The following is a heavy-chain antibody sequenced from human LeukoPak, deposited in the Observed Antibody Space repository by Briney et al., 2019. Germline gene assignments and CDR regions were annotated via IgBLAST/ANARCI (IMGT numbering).Heavy chain of an antibody. J-gene: IGHJ3*02. CDR2: FDPEDGET. V-gene: IGHV1-24*01. CDR1: GYTLTELS. D-gene: IGHD2-2*02. CDR3: ATAGSTYCSSTSCYIGFDAFDI. Sequence: ASVKVSCKVSGYTLTELSMHWVRQAPGKGLEWMGGFDPEDGETIYAQKFQGRVTMTEDTSTDTAYMELSSLRSEDTAVYYCATAGSTYCSSTSCYIGFDAFDIWGLGTMVTVSS.